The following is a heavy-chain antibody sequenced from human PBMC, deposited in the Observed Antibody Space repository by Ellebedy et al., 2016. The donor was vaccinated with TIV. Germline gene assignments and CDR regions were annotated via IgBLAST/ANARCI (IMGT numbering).Heavy chain of an antibody. D-gene: IGHD3-22*01. Sequence: PGGSLRLSCEASGFSSSNAWMSWVRQAPGKGLEWVSAISGSGGSTYYAGSVRGRFTISRDNSMNTRYLQMNNLGAEDTAVYYCARLRQGASSSDHCPTWYGMDVWGQGTTVTVSS. CDR2: ISGSGGST. V-gene: IGHV3-23*01. CDR3: ARLRQGASSSDHCPTWYGMDV. CDR1: GFSSSNAW. J-gene: IGHJ6*02.